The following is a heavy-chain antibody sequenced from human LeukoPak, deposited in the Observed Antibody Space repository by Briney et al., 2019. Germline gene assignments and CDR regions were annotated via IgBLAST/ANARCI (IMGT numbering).Heavy chain of an antibody. D-gene: IGHD7-27*01. V-gene: IGHV1-2*02. J-gene: IGHJ4*02. CDR3: ARDYWGSAGY. CDR2: INPNSGGT. Sequence: GASVKVSCKASGYTFTGYYMHWVRQAPGQGLEWMGWINPNSGGTNYAQKFQGRVTMTKDTSISTAYMELSRLRSDDTAVYYCARDYWGSAGYWGQGTLVTVSS. CDR1: GYTFTGYY.